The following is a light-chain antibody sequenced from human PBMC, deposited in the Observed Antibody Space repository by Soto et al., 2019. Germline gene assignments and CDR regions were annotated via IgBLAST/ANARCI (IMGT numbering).Light chain of an antibody. Sequence: DIVMTQSPDSLAVSLGERATLNCKSSQSVLYSLNNRNHLAWYQKKPGQPPRLLVDWASTRESGVPDRFSGSGSGTDFSLTISSLQAEDVAVYYCQQYYRSPLSFGGGTRVEIK. CDR2: WAS. J-gene: IGKJ4*01. CDR1: QSVLYSLNNRNH. CDR3: QQYYRSPLS. V-gene: IGKV4-1*01.